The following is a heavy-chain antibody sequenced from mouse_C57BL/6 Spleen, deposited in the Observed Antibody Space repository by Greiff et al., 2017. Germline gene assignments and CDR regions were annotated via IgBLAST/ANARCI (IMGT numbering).Heavy chain of an antibody. V-gene: IGHV5-6*01. CDR1: GFTFSSYG. CDR3: ARNWEYYYAMDY. D-gene: IGHD4-1*01. Sequence: EVQRVESGGDLVKPGGSLKLSCAASGFTFSSYGLSWVRQTPDKRLEWVATISSGGSYTYYPDSVKGRFTISRDNAKNTLYLQMSSLKSEDTAMYYCARNWEYYYAMDYWGQGTSVTVSS. J-gene: IGHJ4*01. CDR2: ISSGGSYT.